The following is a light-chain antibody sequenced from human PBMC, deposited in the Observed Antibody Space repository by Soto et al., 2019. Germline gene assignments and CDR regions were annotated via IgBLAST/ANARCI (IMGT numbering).Light chain of an antibody. V-gene: IGKV1-9*01. CDR2: GAS. CDR3: QQLNSFPLP. J-gene: IGKJ3*01. CDR1: QGLSSF. Sequence: IQLTQSPSSLSASVGDRVTITCRASQGLSSFLAWYQQKPGKAPKLLIYGASTLQTGVPSTFSGSGPRTDLTLTIGSLPPEDVATYYCQQLNSFPLPFGPGTKVDIK.